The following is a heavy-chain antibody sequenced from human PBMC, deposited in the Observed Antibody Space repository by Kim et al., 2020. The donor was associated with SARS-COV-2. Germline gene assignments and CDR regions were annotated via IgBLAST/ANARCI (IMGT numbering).Heavy chain of an antibody. CDR2: ISAYNGNT. Sequence: ASVKVSCKASGYTFTSYGISWVRQAPGQGLEWMGWISAYNGNTNYAQKLQGRVTRTTVTSTSTVYLERRSLRSDETAVYYCARQVCGGDCYSWEYYYGMDVWGQGTTVTVSS. D-gene: IGHD2-21*02. CDR1: GYTFTSYG. J-gene: IGHJ6*02. V-gene: IGHV1-18*04. CDR3: ARQVCGGDCYSWEYYYGMDV.